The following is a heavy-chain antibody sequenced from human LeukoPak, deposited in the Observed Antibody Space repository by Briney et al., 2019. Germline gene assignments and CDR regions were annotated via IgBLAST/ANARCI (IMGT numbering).Heavy chain of an antibody. CDR1: GGSVSSSNYY. CDR3: ARGAFGEFPY. Sequence: SEILSLTCTVSGGSVSSSNYYWSWIRQPPGKGLQWIGYIYYSGSTNYNPSLKSRVTISVDTSKNQFSLKLSSVTAADTAVYYCARGAFGEFPYWGQGTLVTVSS. D-gene: IGHD3-10*01. CDR2: IYYSGST. V-gene: IGHV4-61*01. J-gene: IGHJ4*02.